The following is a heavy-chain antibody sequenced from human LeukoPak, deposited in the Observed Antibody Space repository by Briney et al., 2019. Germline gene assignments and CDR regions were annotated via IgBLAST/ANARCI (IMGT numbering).Heavy chain of an antibody. CDR3: ARIHSGSYYEFEY. Sequence: SETLSLTCTVSGGSISSHYWSWIRQPPGKGLEWIGYIYYSGSTNYNPSLKSRVTISVDTSKNQFSLKLSSVTAADTAVYYCARIHSGSYYEFEYWGQGTLVTVSS. CDR1: GGSISSHY. V-gene: IGHV4-59*11. CDR2: IYYSGST. J-gene: IGHJ4*02. D-gene: IGHD1-26*01.